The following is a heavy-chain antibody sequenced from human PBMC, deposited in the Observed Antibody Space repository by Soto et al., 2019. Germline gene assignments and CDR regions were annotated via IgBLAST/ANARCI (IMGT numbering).Heavy chain of an antibody. V-gene: IGHV4-39*01. CDR1: GGSISSSSYY. D-gene: IGHD1-26*01. Sequence: QLQLQESGPGLVKPSETLSLTCTVSGGSISSSSYYWGWIRQPPGKGLEWIGSIYYSGSTYYNPSLKSRVTISVDTSKNQFSLKLSSVTAADTAVYYCARRGKGDGSTDYWGQGTLVTVSS. J-gene: IGHJ4*02. CDR2: IYYSGST. CDR3: ARRGKGDGSTDY.